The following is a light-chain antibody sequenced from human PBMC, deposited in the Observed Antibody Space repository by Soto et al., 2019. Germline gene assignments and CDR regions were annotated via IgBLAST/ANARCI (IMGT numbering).Light chain of an antibody. J-gene: IGKJ2*01. CDR3: QQYGSSPYT. V-gene: IGKV3-20*01. Sequence: EIVLTQSPGTLSLSPGERVTLSCRASQSVSSSYLAWYRQKPGQAPRLLIYGASSRATGIPDRFSGSGSGTDFTLTIIRLEPEDFAVYYCQQYGSSPYTFGQGTKLEIK. CDR1: QSVSSSY. CDR2: GAS.